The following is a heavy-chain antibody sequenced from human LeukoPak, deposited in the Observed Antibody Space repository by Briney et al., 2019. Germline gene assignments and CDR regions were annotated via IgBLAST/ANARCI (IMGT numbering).Heavy chain of an antibody. J-gene: IGHJ6*02. CDR3: ARGSPVLRYFDWLDYYYGMDV. CDR1: GYTFTSYG. CDR2: ISAYNGNT. Sequence: ASVKVPCKASGYTFTSYGISWVRQAPGQGLEWMGWISAYNGNTNYAQKLQGRVTMTTDTSTSTAYMELRSLRSDDTAVYYCARGSPVLRYFDWLDYYYGMDVWGQGTTVTVSS. V-gene: IGHV1-18*01. D-gene: IGHD3-9*01.